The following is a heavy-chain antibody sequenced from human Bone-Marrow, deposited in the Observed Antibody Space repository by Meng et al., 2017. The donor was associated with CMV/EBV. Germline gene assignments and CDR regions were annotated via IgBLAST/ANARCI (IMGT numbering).Heavy chain of an antibody. Sequence: GESLKISCAASGFTFSSYAMHWVRQAPGKGLEWVSVIYSGGSTYYADSVKGRFTISRDNSKNTLYLQMNSLRAEDTAVYYWARAPVVPAADTYYYYGMDVWGQGTTVTVSS. CDR2: IYSGGST. V-gene: IGHV3-NL1*01. CDR3: ARAPVVPAADTYYYYGMDV. CDR1: GFTFSSYA. J-gene: IGHJ6*01. D-gene: IGHD2-2*01.